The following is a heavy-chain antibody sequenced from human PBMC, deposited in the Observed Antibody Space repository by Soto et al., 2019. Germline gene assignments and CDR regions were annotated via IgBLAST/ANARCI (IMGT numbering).Heavy chain of an antibody. V-gene: IGHV3-7*01. CDR2: IKQDGSEK. CDR3: AREGRRITIFGARNHYYMDV. CDR1: GFTFSSYW. Sequence: GGSLRLSCAASGFTFSSYWMSWVRQAPGKGLEWVANIKQDGSEKYYVDSVKGRSTISRGNAKNSLYLQMNSLRAEDTAVYYCAREGRRITIFGARNHYYMDVWGKGTTVTVSS. D-gene: IGHD3-3*01. J-gene: IGHJ6*03.